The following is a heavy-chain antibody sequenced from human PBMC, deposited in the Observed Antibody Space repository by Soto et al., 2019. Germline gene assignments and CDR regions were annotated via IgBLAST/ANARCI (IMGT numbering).Heavy chain of an antibody. V-gene: IGHV3-23*01. CDR3: AKVRQRFLDILTGATNFGS. J-gene: IGHJ4*01. D-gene: IGHD3-9*01. CDR2: ISSDGDLR. CDR1: GFTFNNFA. Sequence: EVHLLGSGGDLVKPGGSLRLSCEVSGFTFNNFAMSWVRQSPGKGLEWVSTISSDGDLRHYAESVKGRFIISRDNSKSSLVLQMNRLRAEDTALYCCAKVRQRFLDILTGATNFGSWGHGTLFTVSS.